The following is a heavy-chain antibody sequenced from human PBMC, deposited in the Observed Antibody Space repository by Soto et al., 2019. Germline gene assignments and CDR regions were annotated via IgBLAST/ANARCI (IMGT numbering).Heavy chain of an antibody. V-gene: IGHV1-2*04. D-gene: IGHD2-8*01. J-gene: IGHJ4*02. CDR3: ARAPVGYCTNGLCYLNY. CDR1: GYTFTGYY. CDR2: INPNSGGT. Sequence: ASVKVSCKASGYTFTGYYMHWVRQAPGQGLEWMGWINPNSGGTNYAQKFQGWVTMTRDTSISTAYMELSRLRSDDTAVYYCARAPVGYCTNGLCYLNYWGQGTLVTVSS.